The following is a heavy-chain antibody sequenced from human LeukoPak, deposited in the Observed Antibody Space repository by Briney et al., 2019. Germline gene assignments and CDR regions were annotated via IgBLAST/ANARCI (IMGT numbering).Heavy chain of an antibody. V-gene: IGHV3-23*01. CDR3: AKGLVAGNQYLDS. CDR1: GFTFSSYA. D-gene: IGHD2-15*01. CDR2: IGRDGINT. J-gene: IGHJ4*02. Sequence: GGSLRLSCAASGFTFSSYAMSWVRQAPGKGLEWVSAIGRDGINTKYADSVNGRFTVSKDNSRDTLYLQMSSLRADDTAVYYCAKGLVAGNQYLDSWGQGTLVTVSS.